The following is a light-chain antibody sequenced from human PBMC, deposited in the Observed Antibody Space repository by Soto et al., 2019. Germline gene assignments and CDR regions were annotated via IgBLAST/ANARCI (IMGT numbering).Light chain of an antibody. Sequence: EFVLTQSPGTLSLSPWERVTLSCRASQTVRNNYLAWYRHEPGQGPRLLICDACIRATCIRARFSGSGSEAEFTLTISRLEPEDFAVYYCQQYGGSPLITFGQGTRLEIK. CDR1: QTVRNNY. CDR2: DAC. J-gene: IGKJ5*01. V-gene: IGKV3-20*01. CDR3: QQYGGSPLIT.